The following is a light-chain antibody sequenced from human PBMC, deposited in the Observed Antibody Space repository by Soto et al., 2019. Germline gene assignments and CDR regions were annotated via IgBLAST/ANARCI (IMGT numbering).Light chain of an antibody. CDR1: SGSVSTNYY. Sequence: QAVVTQEPSFSVSPGGTVTLTCGLSSGSVSTNYYPSWSQQTPGQAPRTLIYNTNTRSSGVPDRFSGSILGNKAALIITGAQADDEADYYCVVYMCNGISLFGGGTKLTVL. V-gene: IGLV8-61*01. CDR3: VVYMCNGISL. J-gene: IGLJ2*01. CDR2: NTN.